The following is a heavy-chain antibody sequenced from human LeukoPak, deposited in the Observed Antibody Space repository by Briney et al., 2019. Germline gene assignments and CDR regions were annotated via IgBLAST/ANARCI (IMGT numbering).Heavy chain of an antibody. D-gene: IGHD2-21*01. V-gene: IGHV4-30-4*08. Sequence: SETLSLTCTVSGGSISSGDYYWRWIRQPPGKGLEWIGYIYYSGSTYYNPSLKSRVTISVDTSKNQFSLKLSSVTAADTAVYYCARENRYDDGIWGNAFDTWGQGTMVTVSS. CDR1: GGSISSGDYY. CDR2: IYYSGST. J-gene: IGHJ3*02. CDR3: ARENRYDDGIWGNAFDT.